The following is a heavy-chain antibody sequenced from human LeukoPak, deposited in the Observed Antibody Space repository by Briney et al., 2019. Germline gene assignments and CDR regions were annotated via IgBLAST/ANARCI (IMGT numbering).Heavy chain of an antibody. D-gene: IGHD2-2*01. J-gene: IGHJ4*02. Sequence: SVKVSCKASGGTFSSYAISWVRQAPGQGLEWMGGIIPIFGTANYAQKFQGRVTITADESTSTAYMELSSLRSEDTAVYYRARGGVPAASYYFDYWGQGTLVTVSS. CDR2: IIPIFGTA. CDR3: ARGGVPAASYYFDY. CDR1: GGTFSSYA. V-gene: IGHV1-69*01.